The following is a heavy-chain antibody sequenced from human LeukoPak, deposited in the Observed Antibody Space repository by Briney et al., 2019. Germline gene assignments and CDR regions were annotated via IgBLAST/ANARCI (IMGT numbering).Heavy chain of an antibody. CDR1: GYTFTGYY. D-gene: IGHD5-18*01. CDR3: ARVEGQLWSRLLDY. CDR2: INPNSGGT. V-gene: IGHV1-2*06. J-gene: IGHJ4*02. Sequence: ASVKVSCKASGYTFTGYYMHWVRQAPGQGLEWMGRINPNSGGTNYAQKFQGRATMTRNTSINTAYMELSSLRSEDTAVYYCARVEGQLWSRLLDYWGQGTLVPVSP.